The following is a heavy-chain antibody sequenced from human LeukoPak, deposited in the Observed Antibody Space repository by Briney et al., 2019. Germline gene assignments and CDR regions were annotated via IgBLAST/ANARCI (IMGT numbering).Heavy chain of an antibody. CDR1: GYSISSGYY. J-gene: IGHJ4*02. CDR3: ARDPGYSSSF. CDR2: IYHSGST. D-gene: IGHD6-13*01. V-gene: IGHV4-38-2*02. Sequence: SETLSLTCTVSGYSISSGYYWGWIRQPPGKGLEWIGSIYHSGSTYYNPSLKSRVTISVDTSKNQFSLKLSSVTAADTAVYYCARDPGYSSSFWGQETLVTVSS.